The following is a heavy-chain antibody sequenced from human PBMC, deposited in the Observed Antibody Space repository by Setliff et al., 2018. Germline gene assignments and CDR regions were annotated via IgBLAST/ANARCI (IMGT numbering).Heavy chain of an antibody. Sequence: GASVKVSCKASGDSIPKNAISWVRQAPGQGLEWMGWLQTYSGHTNYAQKFRGRATMTTDTSTNTVYMELRSLRSDDTAVYFCVREYSGGGLMWGQGTMVTVSS. CDR1: GDSIPKNA. D-gene: IGHD6-19*01. CDR3: VREYSGGGLM. J-gene: IGHJ3*01. V-gene: IGHV1-18*01. CDR2: LQTYSGHT.